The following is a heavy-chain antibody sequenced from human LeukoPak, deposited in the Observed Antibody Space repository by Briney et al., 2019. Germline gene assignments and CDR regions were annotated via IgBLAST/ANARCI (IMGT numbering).Heavy chain of an antibody. V-gene: IGHV4-4*07. J-gene: IGHJ5*02. D-gene: IGHD4/OR15-4a*01. CDR1: GGSISNSY. CDR2: ISSAGTT. Sequence: PSETPSLTCTVSGGSISNSYWSWIRQPAGKGLEWIGLISSAGTTNYNPSLKSRLTMSVDTSKNQFSLRLTSVTAADTAVYYCARDLTTPPYNWFDPWGQGTLVTVSS. CDR3: ARDLTTPPYNWFDP.